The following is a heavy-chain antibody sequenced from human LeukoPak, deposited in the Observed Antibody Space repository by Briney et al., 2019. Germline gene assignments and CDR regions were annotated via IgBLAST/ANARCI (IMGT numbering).Heavy chain of an antibody. CDR2: INGNGGGS. J-gene: IGHJ4*02. CDR1: GFTFSDHA. CDR3: AKSDRYSSSWYAL. V-gene: IGHV3-23*01. Sequence: GGSLRLSCAASGFTFSDHAMSWVRQAPAKGLEWVSSINGNGGGSCYIDSVKGRFTVSRDNSENALYLQMNSLRAEDTAVYYCAKSDRYSSSWYALWGQGTLVTVSS. D-gene: IGHD6-13*01.